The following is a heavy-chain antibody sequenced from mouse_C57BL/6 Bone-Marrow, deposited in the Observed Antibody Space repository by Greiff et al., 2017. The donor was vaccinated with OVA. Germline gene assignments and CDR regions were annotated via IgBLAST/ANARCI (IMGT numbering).Heavy chain of an antibody. D-gene: IGHD6-1*01. V-gene: IGHV1-81*01. CDR2: IYPRSGNT. CDR1: GYTFTSYG. Sequence: QVQLQQSGAELARPGASVKLSCKASGYTFTSYGISWVKQRTGQGLEWIGEIYPRSGNTYYNEKSKGKATLTADKSSSTAYMELRSLTSEDSAVYFCAREAFKAWFAYWGQGTLVTVSA. CDR3: AREAFKAWFAY. J-gene: IGHJ3*01.